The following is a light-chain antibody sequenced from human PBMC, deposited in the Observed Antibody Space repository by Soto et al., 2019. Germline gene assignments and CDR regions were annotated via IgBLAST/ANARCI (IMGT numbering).Light chain of an antibody. CDR3: QQYNDWPPWT. Sequence: EVVMTQSPATPSVSPGERATLSCRASQSIRSNLAWYQQKPGQVPRLLIYDASTRATGVPARFSGSGSGTDFTLTISSLQSEDFAVYDCQQYNDWPPWTFGQGTKVDIK. CDR2: DAS. V-gene: IGKV3-15*01. CDR1: QSIRSN. J-gene: IGKJ1*01.